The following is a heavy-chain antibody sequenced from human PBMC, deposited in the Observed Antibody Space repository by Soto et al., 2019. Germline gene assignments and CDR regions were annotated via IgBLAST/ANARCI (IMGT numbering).Heavy chain of an antibody. CDR2: IIPIFGTA. CDR3: ARGSRPSIPLQTKYYSMDV. V-gene: IGHV1-69*13. CDR1: GGTFSSYA. Sequence: ASVKVSCKASGGTFSSYAISWVRQAPGQGLEWMGGIIPIFGTANYAQKFQGRVTITADESTSTAYMELSSLRSEDTAVYYCARGSRPSIPLQTKYYSMDVWGQGTKVTVSS. D-gene: IGHD5-18*01. J-gene: IGHJ6*02.